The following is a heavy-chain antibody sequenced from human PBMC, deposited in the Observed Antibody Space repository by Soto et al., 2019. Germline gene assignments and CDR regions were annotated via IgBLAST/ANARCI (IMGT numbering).Heavy chain of an antibody. CDR2: ISSHGRDI. D-gene: IGHD6-19*01. V-gene: IGHV3-21*06. Sequence: GSLRLSCEASGFTFTSDSMTWVRQAPGKGLEWVSSISSHGRDIFYADSVKGRFTISRDNAKDSLHLQMNSLTGEDSAVYYCARGAALAGKLDLWGQGTLVTVSS. CDR1: GFTFTSDS. CDR3: ARGAALAGKLDL. J-gene: IGHJ4*02.